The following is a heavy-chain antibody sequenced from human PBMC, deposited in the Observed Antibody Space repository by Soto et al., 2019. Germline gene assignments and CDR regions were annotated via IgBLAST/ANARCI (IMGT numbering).Heavy chain of an antibody. CDR1: GFTFSSYG. J-gene: IGHJ4*02. CDR3: ARDGYFSGGSCYSVPVFDY. D-gene: IGHD2-15*01. Sequence: QVQLVESGGGVVQPGRSLRLSCAASGFTFSSYGMHWVRQAPGKGLEWVAVIRYDGSNKYYADSVKGRFTISRDNSKNTLYMQMNSLRAEDTAVYYCARDGYFSGGSCYSVPVFDYWGQGTLVTVSS. V-gene: IGHV3-33*01. CDR2: IRYDGSNK.